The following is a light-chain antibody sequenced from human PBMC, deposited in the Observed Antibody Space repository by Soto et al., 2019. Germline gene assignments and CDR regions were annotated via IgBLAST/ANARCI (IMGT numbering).Light chain of an antibody. CDR2: YDD. CDR3: ATWDDSLNAYV. V-gene: IGLV1-36*01. CDR1: SSNIGNNA. Sequence: QSVLTQPPSVSEAPRQRVTISSSGSSSNIGNNAVNWYQQLPGQAPKIVIYYDDLLTSGVSDRFSGSKSGISASLAISDLQSDDEADYYCATWDDSLNAYVFGPGTKVTVL. J-gene: IGLJ1*01.